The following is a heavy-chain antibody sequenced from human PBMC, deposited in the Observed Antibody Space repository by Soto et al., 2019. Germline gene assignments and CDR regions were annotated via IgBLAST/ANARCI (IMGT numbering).Heavy chain of an antibody. CDR1: GFTVSSNY. CDR2: IYTDGST. V-gene: IGHV3-66*01. Sequence: EVQLVESGGGLVQPGGSLRLTCAASGFTVSSNYMSWVRQAPGKGLEWVSIIYTDGSTYYADSVKGRFTLSRDDSKNTLYLQINSLRVEDTAVYYCASRINSYCAYDFWGQGTLVTFSS. CDR3: ASRINSYCAYDF. J-gene: IGHJ4*02. D-gene: IGHD2-15*01.